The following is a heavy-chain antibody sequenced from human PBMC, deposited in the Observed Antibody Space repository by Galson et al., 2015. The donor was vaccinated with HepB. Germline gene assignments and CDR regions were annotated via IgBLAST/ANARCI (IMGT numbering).Heavy chain of an antibody. CDR2: IRSKTDGKTT. J-gene: IGHJ4*02. CDR3: TTAQLSAYYYDTRGYYDYFDY. V-gene: IGHV3-15*01. CDR1: GFTFSNVW. Sequence: SLRLSCAASGFTFSNVWMSWVRQAPGKGLEWVGRIRSKTDGKTTDFAAPARGRFTISRDDSKNTLYLQMNSLKIEDTAVYYCTTAQLSAYYYDTRGYYDYFDYWGQGTLATVSS. D-gene: IGHD3-22*01.